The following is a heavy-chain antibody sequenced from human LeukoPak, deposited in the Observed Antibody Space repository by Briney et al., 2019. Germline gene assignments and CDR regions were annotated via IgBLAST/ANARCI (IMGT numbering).Heavy chain of an antibody. CDR1: GFTVSSNC. Sequence: GGSQRLSCAASGFTVSSNCMSWVRQAPGKGLEWVSIIYSGGSTYYADSVKGRFTISRDNSKNTLYLQMNSLRAEDTAVYYCASGSGSYRTPYYYMEVWGKGTTVTVSS. J-gene: IGHJ6*03. V-gene: IGHV3-53*01. D-gene: IGHD3-10*01. CDR2: IYSGGST. CDR3: ASGSGSYRTPYYYMEV.